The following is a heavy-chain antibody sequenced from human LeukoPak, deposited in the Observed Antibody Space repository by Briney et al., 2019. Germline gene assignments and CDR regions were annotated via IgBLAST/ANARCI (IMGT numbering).Heavy chain of an antibody. CDR1: GFTFSSYA. D-gene: IGHD3-10*01. CDR3: AKDGLLWFGESFFDY. CDR2: ISGSGGST. J-gene: IGHJ4*02. V-gene: IGHV3-23*01. Sequence: GGSLRLSCAASGFTFSSYAMSWVRQAPGKGLEWVSAISGSGGSTYYADSVKGRFTISRDNSKHTLYLQMNSLRAEDTAVYYCAKDGLLWFGESFFDYWGQGTLVTVSS.